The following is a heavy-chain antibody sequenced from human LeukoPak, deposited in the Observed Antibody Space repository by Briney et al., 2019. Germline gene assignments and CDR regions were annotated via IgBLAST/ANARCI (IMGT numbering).Heavy chain of an antibody. CDR3: ANFEGGETYYFDY. V-gene: IGHV1-46*01. J-gene: IGHJ4*02. CDR1: GYTFTSYY. CDR2: INPSGGST. D-gene: IGHD3-16*01. Sequence: ASVKVSCKASGYTFTSYYMHWVRQAPGQGLEWMGIINPSGGSTSYAQKFQGRVTMTRDASTSTVYMELSSLRSEDTAVYYCANFEGGETYYFDYWGQGTLVTVSS.